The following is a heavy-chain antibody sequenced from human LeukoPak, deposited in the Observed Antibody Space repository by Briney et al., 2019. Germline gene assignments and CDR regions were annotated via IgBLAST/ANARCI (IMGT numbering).Heavy chain of an antibody. J-gene: IGHJ5*02. D-gene: IGHD3-22*01. Sequence: SETPSLTCAVYGGSFSGYYWSWIRQPPGKGLEWIGEINHSGSTNYNPSLKSRVTISVDTSKNQFSLKLSSVTAADTAVYYCARGANYYDSSGSSNWLDPWGRGTLVTVSS. CDR2: INHSGST. CDR1: GGSFSGYY. V-gene: IGHV4-34*01. CDR3: ARGANYYDSSGSSNWLDP.